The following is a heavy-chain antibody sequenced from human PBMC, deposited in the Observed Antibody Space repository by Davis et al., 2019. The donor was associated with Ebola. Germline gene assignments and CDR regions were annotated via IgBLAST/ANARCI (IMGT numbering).Heavy chain of an antibody. CDR2: IYSGGST. V-gene: IGHV3-53*01. D-gene: IGHD2-21*01. CDR1: GFTVSSNY. J-gene: IGHJ4*02. Sequence: PGGSLRLSCAASGFTVSSNYMSWVRQAPGKGLEWVSVIYSGGSTYYADSVKGRFTISRDNSKNTLYLQMNSLRAEDTAVYYCASSVFTAPFDYWGQGTPVTVSS. CDR3: ASSVFTAPFDY.